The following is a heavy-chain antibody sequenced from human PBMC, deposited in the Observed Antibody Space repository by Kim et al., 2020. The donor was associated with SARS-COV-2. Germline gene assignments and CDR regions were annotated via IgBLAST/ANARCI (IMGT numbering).Heavy chain of an antibody. J-gene: IGHJ5*02. Sequence: SETLSLTCTVSGGSISSSSYYWGWIRQPPGKGVEWIGSIYYSGSTYYNPSLKSRVTISVDTSKNQFSLKLSSVTAADTAVYYCARPLAYYDILTGYHNWFDPWGQGTLVTVSS. CDR2: IYYSGST. CDR1: GGSISSSSYY. V-gene: IGHV4-39*01. CDR3: ARPLAYYDILTGYHNWFDP. D-gene: IGHD3-9*01.